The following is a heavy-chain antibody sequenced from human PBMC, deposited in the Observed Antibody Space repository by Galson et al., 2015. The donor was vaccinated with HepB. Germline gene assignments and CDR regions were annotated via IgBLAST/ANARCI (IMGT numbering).Heavy chain of an antibody. CDR1: RYSIRSAYY. CDR2: IYHSGIT. J-gene: IGHJ5*02. CDR3: ARVDSMGSGGSGSASVMRFDP. D-gene: IGHD3-10*01. V-gene: IGHV4-38-2*02. Sequence: LSLTCTVSRYSIRSAYYWGWIRQTPGKGLEWIGSIYHSGITYYNPSLKSRVTISTDTSKNQFSLKLSSVTAADTAVYYCARVDSMGSGGSGSASVMRFDPWGQGTLVTVSS.